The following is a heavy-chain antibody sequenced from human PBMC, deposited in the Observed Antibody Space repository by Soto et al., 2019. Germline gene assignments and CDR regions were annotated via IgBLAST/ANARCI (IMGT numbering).Heavy chain of an antibody. CDR1: GYTFNKYG. CDR3: ARGRGVVIPAGTPDAFDV. D-gene: IGHD6-13*01. CDR2: ISAFNDYT. V-gene: IGHV1-18*01. J-gene: IGHJ3*01. Sequence: ASVKVSCKASGYTFNKYGFNWVRQAPGQGLEGMGRISAFNDYTNLAQKLQGRITLTTDAYTNTAYMELPILRSDDTAMYYCARGRGVVIPAGTPDAFDVWGQGTMVTVSS.